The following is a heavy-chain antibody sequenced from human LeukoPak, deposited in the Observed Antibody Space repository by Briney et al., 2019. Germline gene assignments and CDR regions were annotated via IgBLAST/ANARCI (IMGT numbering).Heavy chain of an antibody. CDR1: GFTFNNYA. D-gene: IGHD6-19*01. J-gene: IGHJ4*02. CDR3: ARVLYSSGWCFDY. Sequence: GGSQRLSCAASGFTFNNYAMTWVRQAPGKGLEWVANIKQDGSEKYYVDSVKGRFTISRDNAKNSLYLQMNSLRAEDTAVYYCARVLYSSGWCFDYWGQGTLVTVSS. CDR2: IKQDGSEK. V-gene: IGHV3-7*01.